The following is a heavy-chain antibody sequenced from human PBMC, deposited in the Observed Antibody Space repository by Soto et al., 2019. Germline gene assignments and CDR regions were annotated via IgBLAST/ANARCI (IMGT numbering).Heavy chain of an antibody. J-gene: IGHJ4*02. CDR3: ASHPLSWSDADS. Sequence: SETLSLTCSVAGGSISSGGYSWSWIRQPPGKGLEWIGYIYHSGTTYFNPSLKSRVTMSVDKSRNQFSLKLTSVTAADTGVYYCASHPLSWSDADSWGQGVLVTVSS. CDR2: IYHSGTT. CDR1: GGSISSGGYS. V-gene: IGHV4-30-2*01. D-gene: IGHD1-1*01.